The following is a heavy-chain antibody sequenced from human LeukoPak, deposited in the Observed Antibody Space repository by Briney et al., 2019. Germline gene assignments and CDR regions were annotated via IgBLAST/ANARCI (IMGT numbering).Heavy chain of an antibody. V-gene: IGHV1-46*01. CDR2: INPNGGST. J-gene: IGHJ6*02. CDR3: ARAFYYFGSGSYSGYYAMDV. CDR1: GYTFTSYY. D-gene: IGHD3-10*01. Sequence: GASVKVSCKASGYTFTSYYMHWVRQAPGQGLEWMGIINPNGGSTSYAQKFQGRVTMARDTSTSTVYMELSSLRSEDTAVYYCARAFYYFGSGSYSGYYAMDVWGQGTTVTVSS.